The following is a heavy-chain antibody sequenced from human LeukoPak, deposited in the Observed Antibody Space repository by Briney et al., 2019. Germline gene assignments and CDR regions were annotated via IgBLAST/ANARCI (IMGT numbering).Heavy chain of an antibody. CDR1: GYSFTSYW. J-gene: IGHJ4*02. D-gene: IGHD4-23*01. V-gene: IGHV5-51*01. Sequence: GESLKISCKGSGYSFTSYWIGWVRQMPGKGLEWMGIIYPGDSDTRYSPSFQGQVSISADKSISTAYLQWSSLKASDTAMYYCARLKPTVLIPEAFDYWGQGTLVTVSS. CDR3: ARLKPTVLIPEAFDY. CDR2: IYPGDSDT.